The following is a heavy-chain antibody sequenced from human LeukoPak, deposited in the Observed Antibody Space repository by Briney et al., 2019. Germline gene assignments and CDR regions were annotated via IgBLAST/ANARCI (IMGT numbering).Heavy chain of an antibody. CDR3: AKDGVPSRWFGRNYFDY. J-gene: IGHJ4*02. Sequence: GGSLRLSCAASGFTFNIYNMNWVRQAPGKGLEWVSYISSSGSTIYYADSVKGRFTISRDNAKNSLYLQMNSLRAEDTAVYYCAKDGVPSRWFGRNYFDYWGQGTLVTVSS. CDR2: ISSSGSTI. D-gene: IGHD3-10*01. CDR1: GFTFNIYN. V-gene: IGHV3-48*04.